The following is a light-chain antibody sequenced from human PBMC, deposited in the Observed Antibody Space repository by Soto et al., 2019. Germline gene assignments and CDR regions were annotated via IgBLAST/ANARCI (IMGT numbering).Light chain of an antibody. CDR1: QGISNY. Sequence: DIQMTQSPSSLSASVGARVTITCRASQGISNYLAWYQQKPGKVHKLLIYAASTLQSEVPPRFSGSGSGTDFTLATSSLQPEDVATYYGQKYNYGPGSFGRRSKVESK. CDR3: QKYNYGPGS. CDR2: AAS. J-gene: IGKJ1*01. V-gene: IGKV1-27*01.